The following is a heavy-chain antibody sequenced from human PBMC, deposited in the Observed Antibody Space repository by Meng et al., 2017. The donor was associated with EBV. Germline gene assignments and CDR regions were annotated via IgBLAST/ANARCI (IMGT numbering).Heavy chain of an antibody. CDR2: FYSVATT. CDR3: VRGYDYGDYVDY. V-gene: IGHV4-39*07. J-gene: IGHJ4*02. D-gene: IGHD4-17*01. CDR1: GGSISTPNYY. Sequence: QEVGPGMVKPSETLSLIFTASGGSISTPNYYWGWIRQPPGKGLEWIGTFYSVATTFYNPSLKSRLTISVDTSKNQFSLRLSSVTAADTAIYYCVRGYDYGDYVDYWGQGTLVTVSS.